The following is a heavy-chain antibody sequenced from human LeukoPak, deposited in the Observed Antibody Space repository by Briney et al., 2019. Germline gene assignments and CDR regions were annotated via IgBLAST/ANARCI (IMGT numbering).Heavy chain of an antibody. J-gene: IGHJ6*03. V-gene: IGHV1-18*01. Sequence: GASVKVSCKASGYTFTSYGISWVRQAPGQGLEWMGWISAYNGNTNYAQKLQGRVTMTTDTSTSTAYMELRSLRSDDTAVYYCARDGKLRFLEWSPPGGYYMDVWGKGTTVTVSS. CDR2: ISAYNGNT. CDR1: GYTFTSYG. D-gene: IGHD3-3*01. CDR3: ARDGKLRFLEWSPPGGYYMDV.